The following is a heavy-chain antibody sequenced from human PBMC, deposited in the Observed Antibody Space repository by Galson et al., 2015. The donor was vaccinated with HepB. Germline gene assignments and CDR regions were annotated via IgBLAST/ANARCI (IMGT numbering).Heavy chain of an antibody. CDR2: IYPEDSDT. Sequence: QSGAEVKKPGESLKVSCKGSGSDLTSYWIGWARQMPGKGLEWMGVIYPEDSDTTYSPSFQGQVTISVDKSINTAYLQWSSLKASDTAMYYCARQNNYDDAFDIWGQGTMVTVSP. CDR3: ARQNNYDDAFDI. V-gene: IGHV5-51*01. J-gene: IGHJ3*02. CDR1: GSDLTSYW. D-gene: IGHD3-3*01.